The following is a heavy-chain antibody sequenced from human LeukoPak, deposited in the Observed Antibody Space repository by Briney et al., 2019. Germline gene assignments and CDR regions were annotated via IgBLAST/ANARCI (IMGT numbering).Heavy chain of an antibody. CDR2: ISNDGSNK. V-gene: IGHV3-30*18. CDR3: AKVDIVATIDAGRLVDY. Sequence: HPGRSLRLSCAASGFTFSSYGMQWFRQAPDRGLEWVAAISNDGSNKYYADSVKGRFTISRDNSKNTLYLQMNSLRAEDTAVYYCAKVDIVATIDAGRLVDYWGQGTLVTVSS. CDR1: GFTFSSYG. D-gene: IGHD5-12*01. J-gene: IGHJ4*02.